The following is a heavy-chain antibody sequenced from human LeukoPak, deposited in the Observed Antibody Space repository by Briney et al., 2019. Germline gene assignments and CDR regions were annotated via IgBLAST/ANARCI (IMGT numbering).Heavy chain of an antibody. CDR1: GFTISSTY. V-gene: IGHV3-66*04. CDR3: ARHRGHGRHYFDF. J-gene: IGHJ4*02. Sequence: GGSLRLSCAASGFTISSTYMSWDRQAPGKGLEWVSVIYSDNITYYADSVKGRFTISRDNSKNTLYLQVTSLRAEDTAVYYCARHRGHGRHYFDFWGQGSLVTVSS. CDR2: IYSDNIT.